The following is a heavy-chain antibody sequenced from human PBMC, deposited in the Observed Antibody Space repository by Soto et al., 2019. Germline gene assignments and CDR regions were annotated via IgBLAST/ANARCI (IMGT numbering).Heavy chain of an antibody. Sequence: SETLSLTCAVSGASIITQNYYNWVRQSPGKGLEWIGEIHHSGNTNFSPSLKGRVTLSVDTSKNQVSLRLSSVTAADTAIYYCAHSPGWYFLDYWGQGALVTVSS. CDR3: AHSPGWYFLDY. V-gene: IGHV4-4*02. CDR1: GASIITQNY. J-gene: IGHJ4*02. D-gene: IGHD6-13*01. CDR2: IHHSGNT.